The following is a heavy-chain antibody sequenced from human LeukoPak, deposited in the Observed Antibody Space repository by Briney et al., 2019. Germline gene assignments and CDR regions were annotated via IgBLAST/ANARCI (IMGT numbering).Heavy chain of an antibody. CDR3: ARVRGMVVTPGYFDY. J-gene: IGHJ4*02. CDR1: GYTFTGYY. Sequence: ASVKVSCKASGYTFTGYYMHWVRQAPGQGLEWMGWINPNSGGTNYAQKFQGRVTMTRDTSISTAYMELSRLRSDDTAVYYCARVRGMVVTPGYFDYWGQGTLVTVSS. CDR2: INPNSGGT. V-gene: IGHV1-2*02. D-gene: IGHD4-23*01.